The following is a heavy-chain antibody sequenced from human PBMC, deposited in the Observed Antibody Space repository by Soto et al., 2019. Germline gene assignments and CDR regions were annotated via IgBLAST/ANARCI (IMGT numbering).Heavy chain of an antibody. CDR1: GYTLSTYW. V-gene: IGHV5-51*01. J-gene: IGHJ4*02. D-gene: IGHD1-26*01. CDR3: VRQTFIVGATRRYFDY. CDR2: IFPDDSDT. Sequence: GESLKISCKGSGYTLSTYWIGWVRQMPGKGLEWMGIIFPDDSDTMYSPSFEGQVTISADKSSSTAYLQWSSLKASDTAIYYCVRQTFIVGATRRYFDYWGQGTQVTVYS.